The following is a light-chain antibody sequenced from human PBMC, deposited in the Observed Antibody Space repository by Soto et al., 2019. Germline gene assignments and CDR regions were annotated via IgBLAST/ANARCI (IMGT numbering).Light chain of an antibody. Sequence: QSALTQPASVSGSPGQSITISCTGTSSAVSDYKYVSWYQQHPGKAPKLMIYEVSHRPSGVSNRFSGSKSGNTASLTISGLQAEDEADYYCTSYTSSILYVFGTGTKVTVL. CDR3: TSYTSSILYV. CDR1: SSAVSDYKY. J-gene: IGLJ1*01. CDR2: EVS. V-gene: IGLV2-14*01.